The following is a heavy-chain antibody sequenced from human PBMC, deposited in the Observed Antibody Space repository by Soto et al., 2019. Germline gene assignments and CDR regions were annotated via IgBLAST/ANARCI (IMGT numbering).Heavy chain of an antibody. D-gene: IGHD3-3*01. CDR1: GGSISSGGYY. J-gene: IGHJ6*02. V-gene: IGHV4-31*03. CDR3: ARVESFSTIFSPNYYYYGMDV. Sequence: PSETLSLTCTVSGGSISSGGYYWSWIRQHPGKGLEWIGYIYYSGSTYYNPSLKSRVTISVDTSKSQFSLKLSSVTAADTAVYYCARVESFSTIFSPNYYYYGMDVWGQGTTVTVSS. CDR2: IYYSGST.